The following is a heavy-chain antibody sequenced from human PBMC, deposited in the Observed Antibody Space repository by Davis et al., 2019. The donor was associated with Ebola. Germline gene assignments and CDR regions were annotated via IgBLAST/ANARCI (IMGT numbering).Heavy chain of an antibody. J-gene: IGHJ4*02. CDR3: ARAPGIAAAGTLGY. Sequence: MPSETLSLTCAVSGGSISSSNWWRWVRQPPGKGLEWLGEIYHSGSTNYNPSLKSRVTISVDKSKNQFSLKLSSVTAADTAVYYCARAPGIAAAGTLGYWGQGTLVTVSS. CDR2: IYHSGST. D-gene: IGHD6-13*01. CDR1: GGSISSSNW. V-gene: IGHV4-4*02.